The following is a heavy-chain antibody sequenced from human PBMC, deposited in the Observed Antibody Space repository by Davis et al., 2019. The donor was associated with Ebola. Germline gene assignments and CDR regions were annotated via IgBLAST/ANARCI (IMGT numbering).Heavy chain of an antibody. CDR2: IYPGDSET. D-gene: IGHD5-18*01. V-gene: IGHV5-51*01. Sequence: KVSCKGSGYIFHIYWIGWVRQMPGKGLEWMGIIYPGDSETRYSPSFQGQVTISADKSISTAYLQWSSLKASDTAMYYCARHDGYSYADIWGQGTLVTVSA. CDR1: GYIFHIYW. CDR3: ARHDGYSYADI. J-gene: IGHJ4*02.